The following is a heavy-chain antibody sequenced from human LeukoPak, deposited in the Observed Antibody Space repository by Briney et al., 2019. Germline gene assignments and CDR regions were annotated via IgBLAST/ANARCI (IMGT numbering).Heavy chain of an antibody. V-gene: IGHV3-23*01. D-gene: IGHD1-26*01. CDR2: ISGSGGST. J-gene: IGHJ4*02. Sequence: GGSLRLSCAASGFTFSTYAMSWVRQAPGKGLEWVSAISGSGGSTYYADSVKGRFTISRDNSKNTLYLQMNSLRVEDTAVYYCAEDLDSSGSYWAYFDNWGQGTLVTVSS. CDR3: AEDLDSSGSYWAYFDN. CDR1: GFTFSTYA.